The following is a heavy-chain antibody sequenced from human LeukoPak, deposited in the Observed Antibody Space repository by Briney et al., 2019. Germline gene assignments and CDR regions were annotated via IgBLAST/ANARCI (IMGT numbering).Heavy chain of an antibody. D-gene: IGHD1-26*01. CDR1: GFTFSSYW. V-gene: IGHV3-74*01. CDR3: VRLSWELGDGGVT. Sequence: GGSLRLSCAASGFTFSSYWMHWVRQAPGKGLVWISRINSDGCSTTYADSVKGRFTISRDNVKNTLYLQMNNLRAEDTAVYYCVRLSWELGDGGVTWGQGTLVTVSS. CDR2: INSDGCST. J-gene: IGHJ5*02.